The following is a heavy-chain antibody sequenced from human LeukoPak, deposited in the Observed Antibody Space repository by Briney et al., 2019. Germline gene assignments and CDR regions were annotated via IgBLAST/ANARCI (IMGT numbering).Heavy chain of an antibody. CDR1: GYTFTDYY. J-gene: IGHJ4*02. D-gene: IGHD3-10*01. V-gene: IGHV1-2*02. CDR2: IYPATGGV. CDR3: ARFDPPYYYGSGSYDAY. Sequence: ASVKVSCKAYGYTFTDYYIHWVRQAPGQGLEWMGCIYPATGGVQFTEKFRARFTMTRDTSITTASMELSGLTSDDTAVYYCARFDPPYYYGSGSYDAYWGQGTLVTVS.